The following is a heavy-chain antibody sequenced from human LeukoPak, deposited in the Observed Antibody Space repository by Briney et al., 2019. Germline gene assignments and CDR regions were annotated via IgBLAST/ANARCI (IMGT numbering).Heavy chain of an antibody. CDR3: ARVPGNRGYDYYFDY. D-gene: IGHD5-12*01. V-gene: IGHV1-46*01. J-gene: IGHJ4*02. CDR2: INPRGGST. Sequence: ASVKVSCKASGGTFSSYAISWVRQAPGQGLEWVGIINPRGGSTTYAQKFQGRVTMTRDTSTSTVYMELSSLRSEDTGVYYCARVPGNRGYDYYFDYWGQGSLVTVSS. CDR1: GGTFSSYA.